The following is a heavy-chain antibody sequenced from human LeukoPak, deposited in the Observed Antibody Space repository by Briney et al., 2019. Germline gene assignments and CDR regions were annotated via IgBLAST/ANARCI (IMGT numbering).Heavy chain of an antibody. CDR1: GYTFTSYG. Sequence: APVKSSFKASGYTFTSYGMSWVRQAPGQGLEWMGWISAYNGNTNYAQKLQSRVTMTTGTSTSTAYMEPRSLRSDDTAVYYCARCGSDYYDSSGYYYYFDYWGQGTLVTVSS. J-gene: IGHJ4*02. V-gene: IGHV1-18*01. CDR2: ISAYNGNT. D-gene: IGHD3-22*01. CDR3: ARCGSDYYDSSGYYYYFDY.